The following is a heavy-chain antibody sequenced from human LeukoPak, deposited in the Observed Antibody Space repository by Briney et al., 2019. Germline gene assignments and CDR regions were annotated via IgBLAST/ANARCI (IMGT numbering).Heavy chain of an antibody. CDR3: ATSGYSGYDRPS. J-gene: IGHJ5*02. V-gene: IGHV3-23*01. Sequence: GGSLRLSCVASGFTFGSHAMAWVRHTPEKGLEWVSVIRSDTGTDYADSVKGRFTVSRDNSKNTLYLQMNSLRAEDTALHYCATSGYSGYDRPSWGQGTLV. CDR2: IRSDTGT. CDR1: GFTFGSHA. D-gene: IGHD5-12*01.